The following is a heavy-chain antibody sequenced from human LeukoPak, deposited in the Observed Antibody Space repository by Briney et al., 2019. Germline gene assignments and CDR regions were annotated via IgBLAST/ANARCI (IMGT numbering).Heavy chain of an antibody. Sequence: ASVKVSCKASGGNFGSYAINWVRQAPGQGLEWMGGIIPVFAIANYAQKFQGRVTMTRDTSISTAYMELSRLRSDDTAVYYCAREGRIVATMPRWFDPWGQGTLVTVSS. CDR3: AREGRIVATMPRWFDP. D-gene: IGHD5-12*01. V-gene: IGHV1-69*10. J-gene: IGHJ5*02. CDR2: IIPVFAIA. CDR1: GGNFGSYA.